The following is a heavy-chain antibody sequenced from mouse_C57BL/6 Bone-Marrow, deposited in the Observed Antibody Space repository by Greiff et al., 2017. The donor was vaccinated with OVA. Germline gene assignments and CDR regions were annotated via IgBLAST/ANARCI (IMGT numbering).Heavy chain of an antibody. CDR3: ARGLYDGYWGFAY. Sequence: VQLQQSGPELVKPGASVKISCKASGYTFTDYYMNWVKQSHGKSLEWIGDINPNNGGTSYNQKFKGKATLTVDKSSSTAYMELRSLTSEDSAVYYCARGLYDGYWGFAYWGQGTLVTVSA. D-gene: IGHD2-3*01. V-gene: IGHV1-26*01. CDR1: GYTFTDYY. J-gene: IGHJ3*01. CDR2: INPNNGGT.